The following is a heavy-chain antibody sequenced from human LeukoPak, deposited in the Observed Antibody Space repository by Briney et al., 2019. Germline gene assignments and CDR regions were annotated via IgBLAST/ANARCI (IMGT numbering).Heavy chain of an antibody. V-gene: IGHV3-64*01. Sequence: GGSPRLSCAASGFTFCTYGKHWVRQAPGKGLEYVSGIGPDGGTTYYAKSVKGRFTISRDNSKSMVYLQMGSLTADDMAVYYCARGAQLTDYWGQGTLVTVSS. CDR3: ARGAQLTDY. CDR2: IGPDGGTT. J-gene: IGHJ4*02. CDR1: GFTFCTYG. D-gene: IGHD4/OR15-4a*01.